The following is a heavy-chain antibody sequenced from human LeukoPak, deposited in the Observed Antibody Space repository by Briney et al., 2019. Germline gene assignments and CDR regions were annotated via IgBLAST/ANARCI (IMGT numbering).Heavy chain of an antibody. Sequence: SETLSLTCTVSGGSISSSSYYWGWIRQPPGKGLEWIGSIYYSGSTYYNPSLKSRVTISVDTSKNQFSLKLSSVTAADTAVYYCARLGGAMVRGRAFDIWGQGTMVTVSS. D-gene: IGHD3-10*01. CDR1: GGSISSSSYY. CDR2: IYYSGST. CDR3: ARLGGAMVRGRAFDI. V-gene: IGHV4-39*07. J-gene: IGHJ3*02.